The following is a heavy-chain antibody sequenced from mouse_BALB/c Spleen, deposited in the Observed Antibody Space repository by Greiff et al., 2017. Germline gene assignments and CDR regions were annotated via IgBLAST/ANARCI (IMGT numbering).Heavy chain of an antibody. CDR1: GFTFSSYA. CDR3: ARGPYGSSPYFDY. J-gene: IGHJ2*01. Sequence: EVKLMESGGGLVKPGGSLKLSCAASGFTFSSYAMSWVRQTPEKRLEWVASISSGGSTYYPDSVKGRFTISRDNARNILYLQMSSLRSEDTAMYYCARGPYGSSPYFDYWGQGTTLTVSS. D-gene: IGHD1-1*01. V-gene: IGHV5-6-5*01. CDR2: ISSGGST.